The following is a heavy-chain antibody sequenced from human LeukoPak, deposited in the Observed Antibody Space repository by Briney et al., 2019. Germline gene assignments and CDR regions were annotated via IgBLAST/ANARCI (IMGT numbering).Heavy chain of an antibody. CDR1: GFNFRGYE. D-gene: IGHD6-19*01. CDR2: ISSSGSST. Sequence: GGSLRLSCAASGFNFRGYEMNWVRRAPGKGLQWLAYISSSGSSTYYADSVQGRFTISRDNAKNSLYLHMNSLRVDDTAVYYCVGEMDSGWYPYWGPETLVTVSS. J-gene: IGHJ4*02. CDR3: VGEMDSGWYPY. V-gene: IGHV3-48*03.